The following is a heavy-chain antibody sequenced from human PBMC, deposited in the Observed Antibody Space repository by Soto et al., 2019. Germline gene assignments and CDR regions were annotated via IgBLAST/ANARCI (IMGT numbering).Heavy chain of an antibody. CDR1: GFTFSSYA. CDR3: AKDRLARGTDPRFDP. Sequence: GGSLRLSCAASGFTFSSYAMSWVRQAPGKGLEWVSAISGSGGSTYYADSVKGRFTISRDNSKNTLYLQLNSLRAEDTAVYYCAKDRLARGTDPRFDPWGQGTLVTVSS. D-gene: IGHD3-10*01. CDR2: ISGSGGST. J-gene: IGHJ5*02. V-gene: IGHV3-23*01.